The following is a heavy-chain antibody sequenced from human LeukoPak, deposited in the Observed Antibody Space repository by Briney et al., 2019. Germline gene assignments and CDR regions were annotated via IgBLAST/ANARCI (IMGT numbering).Heavy chain of an antibody. V-gene: IGHV3-53*01. D-gene: IGHD3-10*01. Sequence: HPGGSLRLSCAASRFTFSRYWMNWVRQAPGKGLEWVSVIYSGGSTYYADSVKGRFTISRDNSKNTLYLQMNSLRAEDTAVYYCASHYGSGSPDYWGQGTLVTVSS. CDR2: IYSGGST. J-gene: IGHJ4*02. CDR3: ASHYGSGSPDY. CDR1: RFTFSRYW.